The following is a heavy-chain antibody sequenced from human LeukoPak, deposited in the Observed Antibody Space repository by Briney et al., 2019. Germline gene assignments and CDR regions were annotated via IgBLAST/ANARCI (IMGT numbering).Heavy chain of an antibody. Sequence: GGSLRLSCAAYGFTFSSYAMSWVRPAPGKGLEWASAISGSGGSTYYADSVKGRFTISRDNSKNTLYLQMNSLRAEDTAVYYCAKAFERKWELGCFDYWGQGTLVTVSS. J-gene: IGHJ4*02. CDR3: AKAFERKWELGCFDY. V-gene: IGHV3-23*01. D-gene: IGHD1-26*01. CDR2: ISGSGGST. CDR1: GFTFSSYA.